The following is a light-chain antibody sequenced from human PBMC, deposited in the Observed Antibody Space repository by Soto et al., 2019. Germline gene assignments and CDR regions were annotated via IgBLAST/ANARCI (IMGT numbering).Light chain of an antibody. CDR2: DAS. Sequence: EIVLTQSPATLSLSPGERATLSCRASQSVSSYLAWYQQKPGQAPRLLIYDASNRATGIPARFSGSGSGTEFTLTISSLEPEDFAVYYCQQRSNWPRGVTFGGGTKVEIK. V-gene: IGKV3-11*01. CDR1: QSVSSY. J-gene: IGKJ4*01. CDR3: QQRSNWPRGVT.